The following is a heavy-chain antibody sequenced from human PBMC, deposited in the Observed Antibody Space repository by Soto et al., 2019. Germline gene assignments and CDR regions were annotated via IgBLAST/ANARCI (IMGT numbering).Heavy chain of an antibody. CDR3: AAIPGGDIVVVPAAIRGAFDI. Sequence: SVKVSFKASGFTFTSSAVQWLRQARGQRLEWIGWIVVGSGNTNYAQKFQERVTITRDMSTSTAYMELSSLRSEDTAVYYCAAIPGGDIVVVPAAIRGAFDIWGQGTMVTVSS. CDR1: GFTFTSSA. V-gene: IGHV1-58*01. CDR2: IVVGSGNT. D-gene: IGHD2-2*02. J-gene: IGHJ3*02.